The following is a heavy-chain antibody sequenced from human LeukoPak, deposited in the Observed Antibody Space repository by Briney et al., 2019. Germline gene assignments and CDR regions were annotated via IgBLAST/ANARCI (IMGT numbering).Heavy chain of an antibody. CDR2: INPAGGSP. D-gene: IGHD1-26*01. Sequence: GASVKVSCKASGYTFTSYFIHWVRQAPGQGLEWVGIINPAGGSPSYAQRFQGRVTMTRDTSTSTVYMDLSSLRSEDSAVYYCARETGATIDYWGQGTLVTVSS. V-gene: IGHV1-46*01. J-gene: IGHJ4*02. CDR3: ARETGATIDY. CDR1: GYTFTSYF.